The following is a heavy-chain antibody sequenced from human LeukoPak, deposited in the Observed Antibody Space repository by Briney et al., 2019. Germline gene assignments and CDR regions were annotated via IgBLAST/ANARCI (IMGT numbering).Heavy chain of an antibody. D-gene: IGHD6-13*01. CDR3: ARDFGYSSSWDGAFGY. Sequence: PSETLSLTCSVSGGSISTTSYYWAWIRQSPGKGLEWIGSIFYTGSTHYNPSLKSRVTISLDTSKKQFSLKLSSVTAADTAVYYCARDFGYSSSWDGAFGYWGQGTLVTVSS. V-gene: IGHV4-39*07. CDR1: GGSISTTSYY. J-gene: IGHJ4*02. CDR2: IFYTGST.